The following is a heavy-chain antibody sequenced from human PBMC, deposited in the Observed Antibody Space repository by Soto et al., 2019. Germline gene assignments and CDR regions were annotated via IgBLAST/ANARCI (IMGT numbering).Heavy chain of an antibody. CDR2: ISSDGSST. D-gene: IGHD6-13*01. V-gene: IGHV3-74*01. Sequence: GGSLRLSCAASGFTFSSYWMHWVRQAPGKGLVWVSGISSDGSSTDYADSVKGRFTISRDNAKNTLYLQLNSLRAEDTAVYYCARGSRGSSWYPGDDYWGQGTLVTVSS. CDR3: ARGSRGSSWYPGDDY. J-gene: IGHJ4*02. CDR1: GFTFSSYW.